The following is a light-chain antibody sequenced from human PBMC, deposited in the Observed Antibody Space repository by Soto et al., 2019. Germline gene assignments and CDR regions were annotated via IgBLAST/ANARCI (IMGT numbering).Light chain of an antibody. CDR3: QQYGSSPGT. J-gene: IGKJ1*01. CDR1: QSVSSSY. V-gene: IGKV3-20*01. CDR2: GAS. Sequence: EIVLTQSPGTLSLSPGERATLSCRASQSVSSSYLAWYQQKPGQAPRLLIYGASSRATDIPDRFSGSGSGTYFTLTSSRLEPEDFAVYYCQQYGSSPGTFGQGTKVEIK.